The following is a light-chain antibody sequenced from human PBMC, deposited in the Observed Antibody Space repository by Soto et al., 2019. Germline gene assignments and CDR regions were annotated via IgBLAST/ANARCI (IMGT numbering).Light chain of an antibody. CDR3: QQTYRTPYT. J-gene: IGKJ2*01. CDR1: QTISVY. V-gene: IGKV1-39*01. Sequence: DIQLTQSPSSLPVSIGDRITITCRSSQTISVYLNWYQKKPGTPPKLLIYAASNLQGGVPSRFSGRGSGTYFTLTSSMLQPEDFATYYWQQTYRTPYTFGQGTKLEI. CDR2: AAS.